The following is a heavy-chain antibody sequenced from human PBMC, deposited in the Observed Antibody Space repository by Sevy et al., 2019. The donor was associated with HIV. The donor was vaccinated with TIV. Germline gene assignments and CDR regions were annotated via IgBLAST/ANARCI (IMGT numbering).Heavy chain of an antibody. V-gene: IGHV5-51*01. D-gene: IGHD2-15*01. Sequence: GKSLKISCKGSGYSFTSYWIGWLRQMPGKGLEWMGIIYPGDSDTRYSPSFQGQVTISADKSIITAYLQWSSLKASDSAMYYCARPRTSVVSRDAFDIWGQGTSVTVSS. J-gene: IGHJ3*02. CDR2: IYPGDSDT. CDR3: ARPRTSVVSRDAFDI. CDR1: GYSFTSYW.